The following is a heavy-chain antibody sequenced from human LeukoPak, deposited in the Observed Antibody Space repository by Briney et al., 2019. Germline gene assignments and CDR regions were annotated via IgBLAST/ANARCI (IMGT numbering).Heavy chain of an antibody. D-gene: IGHD2/OR15-2a*01. CDR2: INPNTGGT. Sequence: ASVKVSCKASGYTFTGYYMHWVRQAPGQGLEWMGWINPNTGGTNYAQKFQGRVTMTRDTSISTAYMELSRLRSDDTAVFYCARGASVSVLYYFYYYMDVWGKGTMVTISS. J-gene: IGHJ6*03. CDR3: ARGASVSVLYYFYYYMDV. V-gene: IGHV1-2*02. CDR1: GYTFTGYY.